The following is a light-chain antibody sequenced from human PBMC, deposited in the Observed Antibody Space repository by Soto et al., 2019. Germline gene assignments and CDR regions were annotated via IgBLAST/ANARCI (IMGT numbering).Light chain of an antibody. CDR3: QQYGSSPT. V-gene: IGKV3-20*01. CDR2: AAS. Sequence: EIVLTQSPGTLSLSPGERATLSCRASQSVSSYYLAWYQQKPGQAPRLLIYAASSRATGIPDRFSGSGSGTDFTLTISSLEPEDFAVYYCQQYGSSPTFGQGTKLEIK. J-gene: IGKJ2*01. CDR1: QSVSSYY.